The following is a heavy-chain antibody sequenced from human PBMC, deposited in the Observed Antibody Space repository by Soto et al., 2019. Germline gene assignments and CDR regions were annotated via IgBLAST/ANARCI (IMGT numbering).Heavy chain of an antibody. CDR2: INHSGSS. J-gene: IGHJ4*02. Sequence: SETLSLTCAVYGGSFTGHYWSWIRQAPGKGLEWIGEINHSGSSNSNPSLKSRVTISVDTSKNQFSLKLSSVTGADTAVYYCARDLGDSIAVARIDSWGQGTLVTVSS. CDR1: GGSFTGHY. V-gene: IGHV4-34*01. CDR3: ARDLGDSIAVARIDS. D-gene: IGHD6-19*01.